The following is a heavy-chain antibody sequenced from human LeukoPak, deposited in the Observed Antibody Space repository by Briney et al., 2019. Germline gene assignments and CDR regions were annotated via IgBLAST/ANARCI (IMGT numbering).Heavy chain of an antibody. J-gene: IGHJ4*02. D-gene: IGHD5-12*01. CDR1: GFTFSSYG. CDR2: ISNDGTTK. Sequence: GRSLRLSCAASGFTFSSYGMHWVRQAPGRGLDWVAVISNDGTTKYYADSVRGRFTISSDSSKHTVYLQMNSLRPEDTAVYYCARATGSGYDLGIYYFDYWGQGTLVTVSS. V-gene: IGHV3-30*03. CDR3: ARATGSGYDLGIYYFDY.